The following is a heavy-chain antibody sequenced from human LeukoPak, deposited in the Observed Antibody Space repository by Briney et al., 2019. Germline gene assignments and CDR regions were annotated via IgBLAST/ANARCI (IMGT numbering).Heavy chain of an antibody. Sequence: GGSLRLSCAASGFTFSSYAMHWVRQAPGKGLEWVAVISYDGSNKYYADSVKGRFTISRDNSKNTLYLQMNSLRAEDTAVYYCARSFTREPYYYDSRGDFFDYWGQGTLVTVSS. CDR2: ISYDGSNK. CDR3: ARSFTREPYYYDSRGDFFDY. CDR1: GFTFSSYA. V-gene: IGHV3-30-3*01. D-gene: IGHD3-22*01. J-gene: IGHJ4*02.